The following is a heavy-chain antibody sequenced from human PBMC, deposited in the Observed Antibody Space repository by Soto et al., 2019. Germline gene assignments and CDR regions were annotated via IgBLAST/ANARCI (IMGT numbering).Heavy chain of an antibody. D-gene: IGHD6-19*01. CDR3: ARDIAVAGTAVYYGMDV. V-gene: IGHV1-18*01. CDR1: GYTFTSYG. CDR2: ISAYNGNT. J-gene: IGHJ6*04. Sequence: ASVKVSCKASGYTFTSYGISWVRQAPGQGLEWMGWISAYNGNTNYAQKLQGRVTMTTDTSTSTAYMELRSLRSDDTAVYYCARDIAVAGTAVYYGMDVWGKGTTVTVSS.